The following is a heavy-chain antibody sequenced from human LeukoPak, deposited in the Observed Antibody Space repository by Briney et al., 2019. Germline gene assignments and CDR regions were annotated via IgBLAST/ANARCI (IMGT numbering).Heavy chain of an antibody. CDR1: GGSISSHY. V-gene: IGHV4-59*11. J-gene: IGHJ4*02. Sequence: SETLSLTCAVSGGSISSHYWCWLRQPPGEGLEWIAYIHYTGRTNYNPSLKGRVTISVDTSNSQFSLNLNSVTAADTAVYYCARGAGWYDYWGQGTLVTVSS. D-gene: IGHD6-19*01. CDR2: IHYTGRT. CDR3: ARGAGWYDY.